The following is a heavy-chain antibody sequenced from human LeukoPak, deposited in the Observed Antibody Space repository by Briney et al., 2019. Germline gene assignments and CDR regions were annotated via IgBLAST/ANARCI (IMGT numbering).Heavy chain of an antibody. Sequence: ASVKVSCKASGYTFTSYDINWVRQATGQGLEWMGWMNPNSGNTGYAQKFEGRVTMTRNTSISTAYMELSSLRSEDTAVYYCARGSTADYGDYADYWGQGTLVTVSS. CDR1: GYTFTSYD. J-gene: IGHJ4*02. CDR3: ARGSTADYGDYADY. V-gene: IGHV1-8*01. D-gene: IGHD4-17*01. CDR2: MNPNSGNT.